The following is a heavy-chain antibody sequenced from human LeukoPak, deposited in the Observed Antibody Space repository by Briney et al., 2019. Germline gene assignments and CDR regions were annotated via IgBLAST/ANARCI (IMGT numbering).Heavy chain of an antibody. Sequence: PGGSLRLSCAASGFSFSRYAMSWVRQAPGKGLEWISLISSSSSYIYYADSLKGRSTISRDNSKNTLYLQMNSLRAEDTAVYYCASGAPSDYWGQGTLVTVSS. V-gene: IGHV3-21*04. J-gene: IGHJ4*02. D-gene: IGHD3-10*01. CDR1: GFSFSRYA. CDR3: ASGAPSDY. CDR2: ISSSSSYI.